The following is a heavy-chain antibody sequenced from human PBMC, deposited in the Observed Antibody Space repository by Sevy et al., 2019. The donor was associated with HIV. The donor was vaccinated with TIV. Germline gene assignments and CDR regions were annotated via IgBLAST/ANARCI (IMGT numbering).Heavy chain of an antibody. Sequence: ASVKVSCKVSGYTLSDLSIHWVRQAPGKGLEWMGGFDGEDGETKYAQNFQGRVTMTEETSTDTVYMELSSLRSEDTALYYCATDKNYYGSGRNFDSWGQGTLVTVSS. D-gene: IGHD3-10*01. J-gene: IGHJ4*02. CDR2: FDGEDGET. CDR3: ATDKNYYGSGRNFDS. V-gene: IGHV1-24*01. CDR1: GYTLSDLS.